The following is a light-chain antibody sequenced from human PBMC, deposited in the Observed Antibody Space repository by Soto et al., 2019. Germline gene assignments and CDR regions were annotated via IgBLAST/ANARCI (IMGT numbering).Light chain of an antibody. CDR1: QSVSSSF. J-gene: IGKJ4*02. CDR2: GAS. V-gene: IGKV3-20*01. CDR3: QQYGSSPQT. Sequence: EIVLTQSPGTLYLSPGERATLSCRASQSVSSSFLAWYQQKPGQTPRLLIYGASTRATGIPDRFRGSGSGTDFTLTISRLEPGYFAMYSCQQYGSSPQTFGGGTKVEV.